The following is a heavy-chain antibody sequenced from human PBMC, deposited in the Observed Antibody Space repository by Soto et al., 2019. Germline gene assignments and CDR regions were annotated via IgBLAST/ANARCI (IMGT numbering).Heavy chain of an antibody. V-gene: IGHV3-53*01. CDR3: ARRVITDYYYYGMDV. J-gene: IGHJ6*02. D-gene: IGHD3-22*01. CDR1: GFSVSSNY. Sequence: EVQLVESGGGLIQPGGSLRLSCAASGFSVSSNYMSWVRQAPGKGLEWVSVFYTDGSRYYADSVKGRCTMSRDTSENTLYLQVNSLRAEDTAVYYCARRVITDYYYYGMDVWGQGTRVTVSS. CDR2: FYTDGSR.